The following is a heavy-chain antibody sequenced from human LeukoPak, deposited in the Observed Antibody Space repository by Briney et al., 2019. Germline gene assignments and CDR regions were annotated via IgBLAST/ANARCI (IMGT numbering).Heavy chain of an antibody. CDR2: IYTSGST. J-gene: IGHJ5*02. V-gene: IGHV4-4*07. CDR3: ARDWYCSGGSCHRWFDP. Sequence: SETLSLTCTVSGGSISSYYWSWIRQPAGKGLEWIGRIYTSGSTNYNPSLKSRVTMSVDTSKNQFSLKLSSVTAADTAVYYCARDWYCSGGSCHRWFDPWGQGTLVTVSS. CDR1: GGSISSYY. D-gene: IGHD2-15*01.